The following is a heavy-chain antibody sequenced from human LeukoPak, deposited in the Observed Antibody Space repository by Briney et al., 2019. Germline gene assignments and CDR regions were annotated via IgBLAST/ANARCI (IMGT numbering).Heavy chain of an antibody. CDR3: ARWGGYDILTGYFHAFDY. Sequence: GGSLRLSCAAPGFTFNNYAMSWVRQAPGKGLEWVSLISMGGGITYYADSVKGRFTISRDNSKNTLYLQMNSLRADDTAVYYCARWGGYDILTGYFHAFDYWGQGTLVTVSS. D-gene: IGHD3-9*01. J-gene: IGHJ4*02. V-gene: IGHV3-23*01. CDR1: GFTFNNYA. CDR2: ISMGGGIT.